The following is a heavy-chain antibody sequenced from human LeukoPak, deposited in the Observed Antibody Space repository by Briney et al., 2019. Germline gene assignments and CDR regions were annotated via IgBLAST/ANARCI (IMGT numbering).Heavy chain of an antibody. CDR2: IKQDGSEK. J-gene: IGHJ4*02. D-gene: IGHD4-17*01. Sequence: GGSLRLSCEASGFTFSSFAMTWVRQAPGKGLEWVAYIKQDGSEKYDVDSVEGRFTISRDNAKNSLYLQMNSLRAEDTAVYYCARHDGDYSDYFDYWGQGTLVTVSS. V-gene: IGHV3-7*01. CDR3: ARHDGDYSDYFDY. CDR1: GFTFSSFA.